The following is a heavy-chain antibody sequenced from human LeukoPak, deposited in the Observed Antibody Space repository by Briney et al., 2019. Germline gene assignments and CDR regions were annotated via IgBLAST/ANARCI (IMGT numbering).Heavy chain of an antibody. D-gene: IGHD5-24*01. CDR2: IRYDGSNK. V-gene: IGHV3-30*02. CDR1: GFTFSSYG. CDR3: ARVADGYPDY. Sequence: GGSLRLSCAASGFTFSSYGMHWVRQAPGKGLEWVAFIRYDGSNKYYADSVKGRFTISRDNSKNMLYLQMNSLSAEDTAVYYCARVADGYPDYWGQGTLVTVSS. J-gene: IGHJ4*02.